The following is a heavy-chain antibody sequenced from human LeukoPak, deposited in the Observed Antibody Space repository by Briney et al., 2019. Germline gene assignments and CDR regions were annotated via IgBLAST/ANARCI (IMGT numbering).Heavy chain of an antibody. CDR1: GGSFSGYY. J-gene: IGHJ4*02. D-gene: IGHD3-22*01. Sequence: SETLSLTCAVYGGSFSGYYWSWIRQPPGKGLEWIGEINHSGSTNHNPSLKSRVTISVDTSKNQFSLKLSSVTAADTAVYYCARGRTWLFYYFDYWGQGTLVTVSS. CDR2: INHSGST. CDR3: ARGRTWLFYYFDY. V-gene: IGHV4-34*01.